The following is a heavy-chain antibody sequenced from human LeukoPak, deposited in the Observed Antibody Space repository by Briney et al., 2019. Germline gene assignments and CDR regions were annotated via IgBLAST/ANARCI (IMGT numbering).Heavy chain of an antibody. Sequence: PGGSLRLSCVASGFTFSSYSMNWVRQAPGKGLEWVSYISSSSTIYYADSVKGRFTISRDNAKNSLYLQMNSLRDEDTAVYYCARDHYDILTGYYTRWYYFDYWGQGTLVTVSS. V-gene: IGHV3-48*02. CDR2: ISSSSTI. CDR1: GFTFSSYS. D-gene: IGHD3-9*01. CDR3: ARDHYDILTGYYTRWYYFDY. J-gene: IGHJ4*02.